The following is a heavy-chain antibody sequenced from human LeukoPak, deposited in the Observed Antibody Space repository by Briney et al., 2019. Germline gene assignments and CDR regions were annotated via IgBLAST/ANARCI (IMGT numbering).Heavy chain of an antibody. D-gene: IGHD2-15*01. CDR1: GGTFSSYA. Sequence: SVNVSCKASGGTFSSYAICWVRQAPGQGLERVGGIIPIFGTANYAQKFQGGVTITADESTSTAYMELSSLRSEDTAVYYCARGRFYGVDYGMDVWGQGTTVTVSS. CDR2: IIPIFGTA. V-gene: IGHV1-69*13. CDR3: ARGRFYGVDYGMDV. J-gene: IGHJ6*02.